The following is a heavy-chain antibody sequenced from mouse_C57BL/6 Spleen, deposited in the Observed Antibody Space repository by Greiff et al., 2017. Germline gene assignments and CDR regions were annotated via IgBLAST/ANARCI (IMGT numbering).Heavy chain of an antibody. CDR1: GYTFTSYW. CDR3: AKTAYYSNYYYFDY. J-gene: IGHJ2*01. D-gene: IGHD2-5*01. CDR2: IDPNSGGT. V-gene: IGHV1-72*01. Sequence: QVQLKQPGAELVKPGASVKLSCKASGYTFTSYWMHWVKQRPGRGLEWIGRIDPNSGGTKYNEKFKSKATLTVDKPSSTAYMQLSSLTSEDSAVYYCAKTAYYSNYYYFDYWGQGTTLTVSS.